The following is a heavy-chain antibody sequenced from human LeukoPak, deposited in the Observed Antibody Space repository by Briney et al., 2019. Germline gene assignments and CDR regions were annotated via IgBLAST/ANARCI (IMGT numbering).Heavy chain of an antibody. CDR3: ARYDSRGSASTRFDY. D-gene: IGHD3-16*01. CDR1: GYSLAKNYY. Sequence: SETLSLTCAVSGYSLAKNYYWGWIRQPPGKGLEWIGRIYGTGSTSYNPSLMNRVTMSVETSKNHFSLKLTSVTAADTAVYYCARYDSRGSASTRFDYWGQGILVTISS. J-gene: IGHJ4*02. V-gene: IGHV4-38-2*01. CDR2: IYGTGST.